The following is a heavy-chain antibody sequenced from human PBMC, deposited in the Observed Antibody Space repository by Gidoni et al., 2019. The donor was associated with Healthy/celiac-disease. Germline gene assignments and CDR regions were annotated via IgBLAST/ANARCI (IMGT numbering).Heavy chain of an antibody. V-gene: IGHV3-23*01. CDR3: AKDTSPGDFLNWFDP. J-gene: IGHJ5*02. CDR1: GFTFRSYA. CDR2: ISGSGGST. D-gene: IGHD3-16*01. Sequence: EVQLLESGGGLVQPGGSLRLSCAASGFTFRSYAMGWVRQAPGKGLEWVSAISGSGGSTYYADSVKGRFTISRDNSKNTLYLQMNSLRAEDTAVYYCAKDTSPGDFLNWFDPWGQGTLVTVSS.